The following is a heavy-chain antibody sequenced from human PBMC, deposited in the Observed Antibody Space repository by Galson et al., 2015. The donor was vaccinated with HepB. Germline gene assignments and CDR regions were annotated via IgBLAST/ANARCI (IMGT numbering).Heavy chain of an antibody. V-gene: IGHV1-69*13. CDR2: IIPIFGTA. CDR3: AREGERGGGFKEDAFDI. Sequence: SVKVSCKASGGTFSSYAISWVRQAPGQGLEWMGGIIPIFGTANYAQKFQGRVTITADESTSTAYMELSSLRSEDTAVYYCAREGERGGGFKEDAFDIWGQGTMVTVSS. J-gene: IGHJ3*02. D-gene: IGHD5-24*01. CDR1: GGTFSSYA.